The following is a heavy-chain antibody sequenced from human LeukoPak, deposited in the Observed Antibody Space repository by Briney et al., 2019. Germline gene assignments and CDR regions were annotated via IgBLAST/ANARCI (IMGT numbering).Heavy chain of an antibody. CDR1: GGSFSGYY. CDR3: ARVVRDSSGYYYFDY. J-gene: IGHJ4*02. Sequence: NPSETLSLTCAVYGGSFSGYYWSWIRQPPGKGLEWIGEINHSGSTNYNPSLKSRVTISVDTSKNQFSLRLSSVTAADTAVYYCARVVRDSSGYYYFDYWGQGTLVTVSS. V-gene: IGHV4-34*01. D-gene: IGHD3-22*01. CDR2: INHSGST.